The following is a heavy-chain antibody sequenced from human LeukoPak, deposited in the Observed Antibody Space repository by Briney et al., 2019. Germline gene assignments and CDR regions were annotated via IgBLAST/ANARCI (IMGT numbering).Heavy chain of an antibody. V-gene: IGHV4-59*01. CDR1: GGSISNYY. Sequence: PSETLSLTCSVSGGSISNYYWNWIRQPPGKGLEWIGHIYNGGRTNYNPSPKSRVTISVDTSKNQFSLKLSSVTAADTAVYYCAKDGSWDYLNWFDPWGQGTLVTVSS. CDR3: AKDGSWDYLNWFDP. J-gene: IGHJ5*02. CDR2: IYNGGRT. D-gene: IGHD3-10*01.